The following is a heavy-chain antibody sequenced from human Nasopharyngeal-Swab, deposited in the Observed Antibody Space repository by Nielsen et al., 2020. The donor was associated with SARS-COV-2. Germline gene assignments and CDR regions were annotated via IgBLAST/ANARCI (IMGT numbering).Heavy chain of an antibody. CDR2: IYYGGST. V-gene: IGHV4-39*07. J-gene: IGHJ5*02. CDR3: ARDGYRSGWYPNWFDP. Sequence: SETLSLTCSVSGVSIRSYYWGWIRQPPGKGLEWIGTIYYGGSTYYNPSLKSRITISIDTSKNQFSLKLSSVTAADTAVYYCARDGYRSGWYPNWFDPWGQGTLVTVSS. D-gene: IGHD6-19*01. CDR1: GVSIRSYY.